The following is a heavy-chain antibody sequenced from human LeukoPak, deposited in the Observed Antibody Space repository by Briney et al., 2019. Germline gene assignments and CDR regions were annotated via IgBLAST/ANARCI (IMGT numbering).Heavy chain of an antibody. CDR3: AREGDVVADVNWFDP. CDR2: INTNSGVT. V-gene: IGHV1-2*02. D-gene: IGHD2-2*01. J-gene: IGHJ5*02. Sequence: PGASVKVSCKSSGYTFTDYYIHWVRQAPGKGPEWMGWINTNSGVTNYAQKFQGRITLTRDTSITTAFMALGRLTSDDTAVYYCAREGDVVADVNWFDPWGQGTLVTVSS. CDR1: GYTFTDYY.